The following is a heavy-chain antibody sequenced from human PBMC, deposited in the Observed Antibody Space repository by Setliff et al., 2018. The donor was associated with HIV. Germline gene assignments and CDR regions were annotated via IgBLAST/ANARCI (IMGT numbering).Heavy chain of an antibody. Sequence: GASVKVSCKASGDTFSNYAITWVRQAPGQGLEWMGGINPLFGTTNYAHNFQGRLTITTDQIMSTAYMELTSLRSEDTAVYYCASGSGDCNKGDCYIGAHRTPDKYYFDSWGQGTLVTVSS. D-gene: IGHD2-8*01. CDR2: INPLFGTT. CDR3: ASGSGDCNKGDCYIGAHRTPDKYYFDS. J-gene: IGHJ4*02. CDR1: GDTFSNYA. V-gene: IGHV1-69*05.